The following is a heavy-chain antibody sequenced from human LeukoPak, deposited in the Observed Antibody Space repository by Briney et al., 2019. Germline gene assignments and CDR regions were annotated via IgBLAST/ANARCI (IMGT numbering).Heavy chain of an antibody. J-gene: IGHJ4*02. CDR1: GGSISSYY. CDR2: IYYSGST. Sequence: SETLSLTCTVSGGSISSYYWRWIRQPPGKGLEWIGYIYYSGSTNYNPSLKSRVTISVDTSKNQFSLKLSSVTAADTAVYYCARDGVYSSSWYYFDYWGQGTLVTVSS. CDR3: ARDGVYSSSWYYFDY. D-gene: IGHD6-13*01. V-gene: IGHV4-59*01.